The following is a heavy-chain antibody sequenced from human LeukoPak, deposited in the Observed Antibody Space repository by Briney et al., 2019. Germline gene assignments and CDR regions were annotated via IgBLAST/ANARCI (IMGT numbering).Heavy chain of an antibody. J-gene: IGHJ3*02. CDR2: MSGSGGST. CDR1: EFTFSSYA. CDR3: AKDLGYDSSGYYLSAFDI. D-gene: IGHD3-22*01. Sequence: GGSLRLSCAASEFTFSSYAMNWVRQAPGKGLEWVSAMSGSGGSTYYADSVKGRFTISRDNSKNTLYLQMNSLRAEDTAVYYCAKDLGYDSSGYYLSAFDIWGQGTMVTVSS. V-gene: IGHV3-23*01.